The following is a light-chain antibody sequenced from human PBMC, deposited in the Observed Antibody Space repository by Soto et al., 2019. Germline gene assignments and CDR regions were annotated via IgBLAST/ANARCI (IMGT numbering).Light chain of an antibody. V-gene: IGKV3-15*01. J-gene: IGKJ1*01. Sequence: EIVMTQSPAALSVSPWERATLSGRASQSISSNLAWYQQKHGQAPRLLIYGASTRATGIPARFSGSGSGTEFTLTISSLQSEDFAVYYCQQYNNWPRTFGQGTKVDIK. CDR2: GAS. CDR3: QQYNNWPRT. CDR1: QSISSN.